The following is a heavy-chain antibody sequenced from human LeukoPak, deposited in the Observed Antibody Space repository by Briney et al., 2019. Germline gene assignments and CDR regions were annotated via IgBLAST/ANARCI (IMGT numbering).Heavy chain of an antibody. CDR1: GFTFDDYA. Sequence: PGGSLRLSCAASGFTFDDYAMHWVRQAPGKGLEWVSGISWNSGSIGYADSVEGRFTISRDNAKNSLYLQMNSLRAEDTALYYCAKDGDWGQGTLVTVSS. CDR2: ISWNSGSI. CDR3: AKDGD. V-gene: IGHV3-9*01. J-gene: IGHJ4*02.